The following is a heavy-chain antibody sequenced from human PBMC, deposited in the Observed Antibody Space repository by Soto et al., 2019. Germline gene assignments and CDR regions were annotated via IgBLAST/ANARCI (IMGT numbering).Heavy chain of an antibody. V-gene: IGHV1-18*01. CDR2: ISAYNGNT. CDR3: ARFVYYYGSGSYSWPHSHYYYGLDV. CDR1: GYTFTSYG. D-gene: IGHD3-10*01. J-gene: IGHJ6*02. Sequence: ASVKVSCKASGYTFTSYGISWVRQAPGQGLEWMGWISAYNGNTNYAQKLQGRVTMTTDTSTSTAYMELRSLRSDDTAVYYCARFVYYYGSGSYSWPHSHYYYGLDVWGQGTTVTVSS.